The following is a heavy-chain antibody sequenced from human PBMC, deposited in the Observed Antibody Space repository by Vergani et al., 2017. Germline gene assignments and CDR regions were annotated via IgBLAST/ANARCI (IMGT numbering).Heavy chain of an antibody. CDR3: VYRKTECGTTGCFYPFYYYYDMDV. J-gene: IGHJ6*03. CDR2: FYWNDDQ. V-gene: IGHV2-5*04. Sequence: QITLKKPGPTLGKPPQTLTLTCTFPGFSLNTLGVSVAWIGQPPGKALDWLALFYWNDDQHYSPSLNNRVTITKDTSKNQVVLTMTNMDYVDTGTYYCVYRKTECGTTGCFYPFYYYYDMDVWGKGTTVTVSS. D-gene: IGHD1-7*01. CDR1: GFSLNTLGVS.